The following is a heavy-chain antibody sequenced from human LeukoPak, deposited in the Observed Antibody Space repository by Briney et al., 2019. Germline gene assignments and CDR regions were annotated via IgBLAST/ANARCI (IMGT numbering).Heavy chain of an antibody. Sequence: GGSLRLSCAASGFTFSSYGMHWVRQAPGKGLEWVAFIRYDGSNKYYADSVKGRFTISRDNSKNTLYLQMNSLRSEDTAVYYCARKSTGSGSYYPTEYYYYYYMDVWGKGTTVTVSS. CDR3: ARKSTGSGSYYPTEYYYYYYMDV. D-gene: IGHD3-10*01. J-gene: IGHJ6*03. V-gene: IGHV3-30*02. CDR1: GFTFSSYG. CDR2: IRYDGSNK.